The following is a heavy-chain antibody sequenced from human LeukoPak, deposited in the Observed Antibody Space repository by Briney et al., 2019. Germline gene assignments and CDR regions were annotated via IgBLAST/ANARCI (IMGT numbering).Heavy chain of an antibody. Sequence: GGSLRLSCAASGFIVSSNYISWVRQAPGKGLEWVSVIYSGGSTYYANSVKGRFTISRDSSKNTVYLQMNSLRAEDTAVYYCARDLRVAGDHDYWGRGTPVTVSS. D-gene: IGHD7-27*01. CDR3: ARDLRVAGDHDY. V-gene: IGHV3-53*01. CDR2: IYSGGST. J-gene: IGHJ4*02. CDR1: GFIVSSNY.